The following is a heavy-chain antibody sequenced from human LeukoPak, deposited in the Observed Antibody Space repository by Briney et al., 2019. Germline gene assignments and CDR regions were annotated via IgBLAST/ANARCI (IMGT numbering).Heavy chain of an antibody. CDR1: AFSFTNYW. J-gene: IGHJ3*01. V-gene: IGHV5-51*01. CDR3: AGNSFDTVDAFDV. Sequence: GQPLKISCKAFAFSFTNYWITWVRQMPAKGLEWMGIIYPGDSDTRYSPSFQGQVTISADKTSSTAYLQWRRLKASDTAMYYGAGNSFDTVDAFDVWGQGTIVIVSA. D-gene: IGHD4-23*01. CDR2: IYPGDSDT.